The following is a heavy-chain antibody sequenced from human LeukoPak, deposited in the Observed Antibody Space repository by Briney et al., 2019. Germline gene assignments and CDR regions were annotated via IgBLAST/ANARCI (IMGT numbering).Heavy chain of an antibody. CDR2: IYSGGST. D-gene: IGHD1-26*01. CDR3: AREPVGATTFWYFDY. J-gene: IGHJ4*02. Sequence: GGSRRFSCAASGFTFAVYARHWVGQAPGKGLGGASDIYSGGSTYYADSVKGRFTISRDNSKNTLYLQMNSLRAEDTAVYYCAREPVGATTFWYFDYWGQGTLVTVSS. V-gene: IGHV3-53*01. CDR1: GFTFAVYA.